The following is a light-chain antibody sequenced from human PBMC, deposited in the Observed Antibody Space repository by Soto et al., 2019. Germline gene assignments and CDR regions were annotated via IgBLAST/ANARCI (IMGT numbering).Light chain of an antibody. CDR3: QQRCNWPPRYT. CDR1: QSVSHY. CDR2: DAS. J-gene: IGKJ2*01. V-gene: IGKV3-11*01. Sequence: EIVLTQSPATLSLSPGERATLSCRASQSVSHYLAWYQQKPGQAPRVLIYDASRRATGVPARFSGSGSGTDFPLAISSLEPEDFAVYYCQQRCNWPPRYTFGQGTKLEIK.